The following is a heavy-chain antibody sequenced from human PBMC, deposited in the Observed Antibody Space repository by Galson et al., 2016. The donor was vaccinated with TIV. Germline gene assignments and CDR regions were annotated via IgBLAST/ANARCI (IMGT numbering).Heavy chain of an antibody. CDR3: ATGHSGGGNFYYYYMNV. CDR2: INPIFGTT. CDR1: GDTFSSYP. J-gene: IGHJ6*03. Sequence: SVKVSCKASGDTFSSYPINWVRQAPGQGLEWMGGINPIFGTTNYAQKFQGRVTITTDASTSTVYMELNGLTYEDAAVYYCATGHSGGGNFYYYYMNVWGTGTTVTVSS. D-gene: IGHD2-15*01. V-gene: IGHV1-69*05.